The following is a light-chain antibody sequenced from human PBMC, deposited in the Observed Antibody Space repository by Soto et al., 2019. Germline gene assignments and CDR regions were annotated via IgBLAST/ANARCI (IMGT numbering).Light chain of an antibody. J-gene: IGLJ1*01. Sequence: QSVLTQPPSTSGTPGQRVTISCSGSSSNIGSNTVNWYQQLPGTAPKLLIYSNNQRPSGVPDRFSGSKSGTSASLVISGLRSEDEADYYCAAWDDSLHGHVFGTGTKLTVL. CDR3: AAWDDSLHGHV. CDR1: SSNIGSNT. V-gene: IGLV1-44*01. CDR2: SNN.